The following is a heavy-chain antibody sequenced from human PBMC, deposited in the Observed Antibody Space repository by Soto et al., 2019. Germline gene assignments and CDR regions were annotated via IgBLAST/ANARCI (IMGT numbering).Heavy chain of an antibody. V-gene: IGHV1-3*01. CDR1: GYTFTSYP. CDR2: INVGNSNT. Sequence: ASVKVSCKASGYTFTSYPMHWVRQAPGQRLEWMGWINVGNSNTKYSQKFQGRVTISRDTSASTAYMELSSLRSEDTSVYYCARARYFYDSSGLDYWGQGALVTVSS. CDR3: ARARYFYDSSGLDY. D-gene: IGHD3-22*01. J-gene: IGHJ4*02.